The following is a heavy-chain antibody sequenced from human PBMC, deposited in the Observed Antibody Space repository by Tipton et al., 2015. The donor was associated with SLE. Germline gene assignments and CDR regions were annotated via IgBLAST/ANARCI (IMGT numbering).Heavy chain of an antibody. Sequence: TLSLTCTVSGVSISSGSYYWSWIRQPAGKGLGWIGQIYTRGSTNYNLSLKSRVTISKDTSKNQFSLKLTSVTAADTAVYYCARFAVILTAYAFDVWGQGQMVTVSS. CDR1: GVSISSGSYY. CDR2: IYTRGST. J-gene: IGHJ3*01. D-gene: IGHD3-9*01. CDR3: ARFAVILTAYAFDV. V-gene: IGHV4-61*09.